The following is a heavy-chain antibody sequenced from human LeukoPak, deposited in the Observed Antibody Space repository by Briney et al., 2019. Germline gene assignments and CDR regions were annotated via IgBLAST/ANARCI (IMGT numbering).Heavy chain of an antibody. CDR1: GDSIGASTYY. D-gene: IGHD4-23*01. J-gene: IGHJ4*02. V-gene: IGHV4-39*01. CDR3: ARHTNDPGGFLLEN. CDR2: IHRSGGP. Sequence: AETLSLTCDVSGDSIGASTYYWGWIRQPPGRGLEWIGRIHRSGGPSYNPSLVSRVTISVDTSKNRFSLKVTSVTAADTAIYYCARHTNDPGGFLLENWGRGTLVLVSS.